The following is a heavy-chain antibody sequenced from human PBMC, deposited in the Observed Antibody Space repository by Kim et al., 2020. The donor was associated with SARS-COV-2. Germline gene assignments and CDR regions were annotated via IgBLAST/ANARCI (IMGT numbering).Heavy chain of an antibody. D-gene: IGHD5-18*01. CDR3: AREGVGAMVVFGIPHAFDI. V-gene: IGHV7-4-1*02. CDR2: INTNTGNP. Sequence: ASVKVSCKASGYTFTSYAMNWVRQAPGQGLEWMGWINTNTGNPTYAQGFTGRFVFSLDTSVSTAYLQISSLKAEDTAVYYCAREGVGAMVVFGIPHAFDIWGQGTMVTVSS. CDR1: GYTFTSYA. J-gene: IGHJ3*02.